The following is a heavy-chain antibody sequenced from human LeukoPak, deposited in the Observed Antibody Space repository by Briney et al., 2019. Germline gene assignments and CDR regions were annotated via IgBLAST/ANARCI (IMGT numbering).Heavy chain of an antibody. CDR1: GFTFSSYA. V-gene: IGHV3-11*01. D-gene: IGHD6-6*01. J-gene: IGHJ6*02. CDR3: ASGLKQLENYYYGMDV. CDR2: ISSSGSTI. Sequence: GGSLRLSCAASGFTFSSYAMSWIRQAPGKGLEWVSYISSSGSTIYYADSVKGRFTISRDNAKNSLYLQMNSLRAEDTAVYYCASGLKQLENYYYGMDVWGQGTTVTVSS.